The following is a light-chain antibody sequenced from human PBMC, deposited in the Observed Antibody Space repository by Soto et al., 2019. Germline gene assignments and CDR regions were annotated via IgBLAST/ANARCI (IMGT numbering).Light chain of an antibody. CDR1: TSDVGGYNY. V-gene: IGLV2-14*01. J-gene: IGLJ1*01. Sequence: QSALTQPASVSGSPGQSITISCTGTTSDVGGYNYVSWYQQHPGKVPKLLIYEVSNRPSGVSNRFSGSKSGNTASLTISGLQAEDEADYYCLSITSSISYVFGTGTKLTVL. CDR2: EVS. CDR3: LSITSSISYV.